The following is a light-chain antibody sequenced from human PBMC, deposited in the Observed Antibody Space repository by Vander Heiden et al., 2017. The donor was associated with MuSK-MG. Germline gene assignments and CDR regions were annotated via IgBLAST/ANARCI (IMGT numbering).Light chain of an antibody. Sequence: EIVLTQSPATLSLSPGDRATLSCRAIQCVSSFLAWFQQKAGQAHRLLNDAATKRGTGIPARFSGSGSGTDFTLTISRLAPEDVAVYCCQQSSNWWTFGQGTKVEIK. V-gene: IGKV3-11*01. CDR3: QQSSNWWT. J-gene: IGKJ1*01. CDR1: QCVSSF. CDR2: AAT.